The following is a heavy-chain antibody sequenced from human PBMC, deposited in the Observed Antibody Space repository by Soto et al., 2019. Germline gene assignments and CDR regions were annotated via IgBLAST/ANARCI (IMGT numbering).Heavy chain of an antibody. V-gene: IGHV3-30-3*01. Sequence: SGGSLRLSCAASGFTFSSYAMHWVRQAPGKGLEWVAVISYDGSNKYYADSVKGRFTISRDNSKNTLYLQMNSLRAEDTAVYYCARDLGGYSYYYYGMDVWGQGTTVTVSS. CDR2: ISYDGSNK. CDR3: ARDLGGYSYYYYGMDV. J-gene: IGHJ6*02. CDR1: GFTFSSYA.